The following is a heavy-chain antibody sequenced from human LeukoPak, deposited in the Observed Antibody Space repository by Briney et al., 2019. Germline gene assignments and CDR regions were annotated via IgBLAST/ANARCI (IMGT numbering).Heavy chain of an antibody. Sequence: PGGSLRLSCAASGFTFSSYGMHWVRQAPGKGLEWVAVIWYDGSNKYYADSVKGRFTISRDNSKNTLYLQMNSLRAEDTAVYYCAGEAMATSDFDYWGQGTLVTVSS. D-gene: IGHD5-24*01. CDR1: GFTFSSYG. V-gene: IGHV3-33*01. J-gene: IGHJ4*02. CDR2: IWYDGSNK. CDR3: AGEAMATSDFDY.